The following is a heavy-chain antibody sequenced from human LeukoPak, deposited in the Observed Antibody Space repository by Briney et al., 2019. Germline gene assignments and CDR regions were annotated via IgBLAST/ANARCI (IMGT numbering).Heavy chain of an antibody. D-gene: IGHD6-6*01. CDR1: GGTFSSYA. J-gene: IGHJ4*02. CDR2: IIPILGIA. Sequence: ASVKVSCKASGGTFSSYAISWVRQAPGQGLEWMGRIIPILGIANYAQKFQGRVTITTDESTSTAYMELSSLRSEDTAVYYCAGNPQYSSSSGFDYWGQGTLVTVSS. CDR3: AGNPQYSSSSGFDY. V-gene: IGHV1-69*04.